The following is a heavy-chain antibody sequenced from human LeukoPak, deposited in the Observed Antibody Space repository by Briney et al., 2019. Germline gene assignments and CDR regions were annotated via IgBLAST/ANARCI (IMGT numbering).Heavy chain of an antibody. Sequence: SVKVSCKASGGTFSSYAISWVRQAPGQGLEWMGGIIPIFGTANYAQKFQGRVTITADESTSTAYMELSSLRSEDTAVYCCARFGGSSGYDDFDYWGQGTLVTVSS. CDR2: IIPIFGTA. D-gene: IGHD5-12*01. CDR3: ARFGGSSGYDDFDY. J-gene: IGHJ4*02. V-gene: IGHV1-69*13. CDR1: GGTFSSYA.